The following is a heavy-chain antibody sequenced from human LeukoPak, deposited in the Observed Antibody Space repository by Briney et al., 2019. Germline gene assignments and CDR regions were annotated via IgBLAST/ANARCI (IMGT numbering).Heavy chain of an antibody. J-gene: IGHJ4*02. CDR2: ISSSGSTI. V-gene: IGHV3-48*03. CDR3: AKGGVYYFDY. Sequence: GGSLRLSCAASGFTFSSYEMNWVRQAPGKGLEWVSYISSSGSTIYYADSVKGRFTISRDNAKNTLYLQMNSLRAEDTAVYYCAKGGVYYFDYWGQGTLVTVSS. CDR1: GFTFSSYE. D-gene: IGHD3-16*01.